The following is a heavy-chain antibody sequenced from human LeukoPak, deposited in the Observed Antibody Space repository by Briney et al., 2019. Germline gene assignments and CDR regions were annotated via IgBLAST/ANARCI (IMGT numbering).Heavy chain of an antibody. CDR2: IYYSGST. Sequence: PSETLSLTCAVYGGSFSGYYWSWIRQPPGKGLEWIGSIYYSGSTYYNPSLKSRVTISVDTSKNQFSLKLSSVTAADTAVYYCARQDYYDSSGYYYYYFDYWGQGTLVTVSS. V-gene: IGHV4-34*01. D-gene: IGHD3-22*01. CDR1: GGSFSGYY. CDR3: ARQDYYDSSGYYYYYFDY. J-gene: IGHJ4*02.